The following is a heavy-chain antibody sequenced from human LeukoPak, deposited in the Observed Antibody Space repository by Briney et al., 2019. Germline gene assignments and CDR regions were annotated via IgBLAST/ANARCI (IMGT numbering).Heavy chain of an antibody. J-gene: IGHJ4*02. CDR2: INSDGSWT. V-gene: IGHV3-74*01. CDR1: GNYW. D-gene: IGHD2-2*01. Sequence: GGSLRLSCAASGNYWMHLVRQAPGKGLVWVSHINSDGSWTSYADSVKGRFTISKDNAKNTVYLQMNNLRAEDTAVYYCVSFYETYWGRGTLVTVSS. CDR3: VSFYETY.